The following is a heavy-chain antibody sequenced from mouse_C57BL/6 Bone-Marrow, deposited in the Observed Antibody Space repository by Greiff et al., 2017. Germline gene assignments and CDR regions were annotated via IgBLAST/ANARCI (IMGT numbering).Heavy chain of an antibody. Sequence: EVMLVESGGGLVKPGGSLKLSCAASGFTFSDYGMHWVRQAPEKGLEWVAYISSGSSTIYYADTVKGRFTISRDNAKNTLFLQMPSLRSEDTAMYYCARKAYYSNYAWFAYWGQGTLVTVSA. J-gene: IGHJ3*01. V-gene: IGHV5-17*01. D-gene: IGHD2-5*01. CDR1: GFTFSDYG. CDR2: ISSGSSTI. CDR3: ARKAYYSNYAWFAY.